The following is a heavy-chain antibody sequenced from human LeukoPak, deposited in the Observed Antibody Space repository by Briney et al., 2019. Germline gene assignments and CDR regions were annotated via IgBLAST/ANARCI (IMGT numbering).Heavy chain of an antibody. D-gene: IGHD2-21*01. V-gene: IGHV3-23*01. Sequence: QAGGSLRLSCAASGFTFSSYAMSWVRQAPGKGLEWVSAISGSDGSTYYADSVKGRFTISRDNSKNTLYLQMNSLRAEDTAVYYCAKETLVIRYNWFDPWGQGTLVTVSS. J-gene: IGHJ5*02. CDR1: GFTFSSYA. CDR3: AKETLVIRYNWFDP. CDR2: ISGSDGST.